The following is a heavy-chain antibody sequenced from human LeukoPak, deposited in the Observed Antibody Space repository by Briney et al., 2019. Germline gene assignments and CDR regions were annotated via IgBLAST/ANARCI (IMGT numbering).Heavy chain of an antibody. J-gene: IGHJ4*02. V-gene: IGHV4-59*08. CDR1: GGSISSYY. Sequence: SETLSLTCTVSGGSISSYYWSWVRQPPGKGLEWIGYIYYSGSTNYNPSLKSRVTISVDTSKNQFSLKLSSVTAADTAVYYCARRGGYSYGLLDYWGQGTLVTVSS. CDR2: IYYSGST. D-gene: IGHD5-18*01. CDR3: ARRGGYSYGLLDY.